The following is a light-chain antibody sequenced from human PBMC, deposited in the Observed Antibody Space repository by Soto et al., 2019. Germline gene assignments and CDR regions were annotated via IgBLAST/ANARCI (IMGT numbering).Light chain of an antibody. J-gene: IGKJ4*01. CDR3: QHYGASPKFT. Sequence: DIVLTQSPATLSLSPGDRGTLSCRASQTIDSAYLAWYQQQPGQAPRLLIYGASNRAAASPARFSGSGSGTVSTLTIGRLEPEDVAVYYWQHYGASPKFTFGGGTKVEIK. CDR1: QTIDSAY. V-gene: IGKV3-20*01. CDR2: GAS.